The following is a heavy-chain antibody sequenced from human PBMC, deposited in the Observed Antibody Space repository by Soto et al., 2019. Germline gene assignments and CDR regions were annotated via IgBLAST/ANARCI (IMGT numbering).Heavy chain of an antibody. Sequence: SETLSLTCTVSGGSISSSSYYWGWIRQPPGKGLEWIGSIYYSGSTYYNPSLKSRVTISVDTSKNQFSLKLSSVTAADTAVYYCARYCTNGVCYDYYYYGMDVWGQGTTVTVSS. CDR2: IYYSGST. D-gene: IGHD2-8*01. CDR3: ARYCTNGVCYDYYYYGMDV. CDR1: GGSISSSSYY. J-gene: IGHJ6*02. V-gene: IGHV4-39*01.